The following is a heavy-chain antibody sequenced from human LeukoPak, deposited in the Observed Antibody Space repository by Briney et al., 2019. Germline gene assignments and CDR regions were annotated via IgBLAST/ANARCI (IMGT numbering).Heavy chain of an antibody. CDR2: IYHSGST. Sequence: SETLSLTCTVSGYSISSGYYWGWIRQPPGKGLEWIGSIYHSGSTYYNPSLKSRVTISVDTSKNQFSLKLSSVTAADTAVYYCARNEVTWGYDFWSGYYPYYFDYWGQGTLVTVSS. D-gene: IGHD3-3*01. CDR3: ARNEVTWGYDFWSGYYPYYFDY. CDR1: GYSISSGYY. V-gene: IGHV4-38-2*02. J-gene: IGHJ4*02.